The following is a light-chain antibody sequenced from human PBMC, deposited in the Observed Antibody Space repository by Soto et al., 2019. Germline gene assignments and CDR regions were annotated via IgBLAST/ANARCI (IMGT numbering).Light chain of an antibody. V-gene: IGKV3-15*01. J-gene: IGKJ2*01. CDR3: HQYDDGPYT. Sequence: EIVMTQSLATLSLSPGERATLSCRASKSVSSNVACYQQIPGQTPRLLIYGASTRATGIPVRFSGSGSGTEFTLTISSLQSEDFAVYYCHQYDDGPYTFGQGTKVDIK. CDR2: GAS. CDR1: KSVSSN.